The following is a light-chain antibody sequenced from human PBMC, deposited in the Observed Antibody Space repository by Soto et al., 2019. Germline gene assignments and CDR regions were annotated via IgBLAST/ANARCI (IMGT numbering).Light chain of an antibody. Sequence: VLTQPLSASGTPGQRVTISCSGSSSNIGSNYVYWYQHLTGTAPKLLIYRNNQRPSGVPDRFSGSKSGTSASLAISGLRSEDEADYYCATWDDSLSNYVFGTGTKVTVL. CDR3: ATWDDSLSNYV. J-gene: IGLJ1*01. V-gene: IGLV1-47*01. CDR2: RNN. CDR1: SSNIGSNY.